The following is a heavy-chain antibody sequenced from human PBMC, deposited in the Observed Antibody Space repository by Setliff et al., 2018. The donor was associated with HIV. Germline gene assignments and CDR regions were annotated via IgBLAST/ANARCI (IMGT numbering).Heavy chain of an antibody. D-gene: IGHD4-17*01. V-gene: IGHV3-66*01. J-gene: IGHJ4*02. CDR2: IYSGGST. CDR1: GFTFNTFE. CDR3: ARVNGDYVIDY. Sequence: GSLRLSCSGSGFTFNTFEVNWVRQAPGKGLEWVSVIYSGGSTYYADSVKGRFTISRDNSKNTLYLQMNSLRAEDTAVYYGARVNGDYVIDYWGQGTLVTVSS.